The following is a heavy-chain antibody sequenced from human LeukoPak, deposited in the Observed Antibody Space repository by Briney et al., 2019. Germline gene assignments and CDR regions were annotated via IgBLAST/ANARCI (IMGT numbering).Heavy chain of an antibody. J-gene: IGHJ5*02. D-gene: IGHD4-23*01. CDR3: TKGDDYGANTRLPKYNWFDP. CDR2: IRYDANSK. CDR1: GFSFSSWP. V-gene: IGHV3-30*02. Sequence: GGSLRLSCAASGFSFSSWPMHWVRQPPAKGLEGGAFIRYDANSKYYADSVKGRFTISRDNSKDTLYLQMTSLRIEDTAVYYCTKGDDYGANTRLPKYNWFDPWGQGTLVTVSS.